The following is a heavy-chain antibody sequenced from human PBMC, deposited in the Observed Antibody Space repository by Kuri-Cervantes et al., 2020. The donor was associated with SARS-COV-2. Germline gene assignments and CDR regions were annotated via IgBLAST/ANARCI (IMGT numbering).Heavy chain of an antibody. CDR2: IYSSGST. CDR3: ARDRVVVVPAAISVNYYGMDV. Sequence: SETLSLTCTVSGGSINSGDYYWSWIRQSAGKGLEWIGRIYSSGSTSYNPSFRSRVTISIDTSKNQFSLKLSSVTAADTAVYYCARDRVVVVPAAISVNYYGMDVWGQGTTVTVSS. CDR1: GGSINSGDYY. V-gene: IGHV4-61*02. J-gene: IGHJ6*02. D-gene: IGHD2-2*02.